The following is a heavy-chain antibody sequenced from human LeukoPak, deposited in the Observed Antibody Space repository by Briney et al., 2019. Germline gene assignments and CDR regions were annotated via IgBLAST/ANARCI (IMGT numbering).Heavy chain of an antibody. V-gene: IGHV1-2*02. CDR2: INPNSGGT. D-gene: IGHD3-10*01. Sequence: ASVKVSCKASGYTFTGYYMHWVRQAPGQGLEWMGWINPNSGGTNYAQKFQGRVTMTRDTSISTAYMELSRLRSDDTAVYYCAREDYYRHYYYGMDVWGQGTTVTVSS. J-gene: IGHJ6*02. CDR3: AREDYYRHYYYGMDV. CDR1: GYTFTGYY.